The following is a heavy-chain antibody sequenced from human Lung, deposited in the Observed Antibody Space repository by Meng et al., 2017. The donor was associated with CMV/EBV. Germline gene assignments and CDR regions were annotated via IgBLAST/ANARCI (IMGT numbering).Heavy chain of an antibody. D-gene: IGHD2/OR15-2a*01. CDR2: VSHSESA. CDR1: SISTPSW. V-gene: IGHV4-4*02. CDR3: ARMQLVIPGNIKYGLDV. J-gene: IGHJ6*02. Sequence: SISTPSWWTWVRQPPGKGLEWIGEVSHSESANSNPSLKSRVTISVDKSKNQFSLKVNSVTAADTAVYYCARMQLVIPGNIKYGLDVWGQGTTVTVSS.